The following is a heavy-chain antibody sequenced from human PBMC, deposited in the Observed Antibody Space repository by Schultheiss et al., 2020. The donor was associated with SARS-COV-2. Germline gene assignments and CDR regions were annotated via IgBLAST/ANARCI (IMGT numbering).Heavy chain of an antibody. J-gene: IGHJ4*02. CDR2: TYYRSKWYN. Sequence: SQTLSLTCAISGDSVSSNSAAWNWIRQSPSRGLEWLGRTYYRSKWYNDYAVSVKSRITINPDTSKNQFSLQLNSVTPEDTAVYYCARSSPVWGSYRYSFDYWGQGTLVTVSS. V-gene: IGHV6-1*01. D-gene: IGHD3-16*02. CDR3: ARSSPVWGSYRYSFDY. CDR1: GDSVSSNSAA.